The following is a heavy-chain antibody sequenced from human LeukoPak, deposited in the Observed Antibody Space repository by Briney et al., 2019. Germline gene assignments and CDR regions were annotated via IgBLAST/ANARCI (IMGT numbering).Heavy chain of an antibody. CDR2: ISSSGSSI. D-gene: IGHD2-15*01. V-gene: IGHV3-48*03. J-gene: IGHJ4*02. CDR1: GFTFSSYE. CDR3: ARDCGDGRGSCLGY. Sequence: GGSLRLSCAASGFTFSSYEMNWVRQAPGKGLEWVSYISSSGSSIDYADSVKDRFTISRDNAKNSLYLQMNSLRAEDTAVYYCARDCGDGRGSCLGYWGQGTPVTVSS.